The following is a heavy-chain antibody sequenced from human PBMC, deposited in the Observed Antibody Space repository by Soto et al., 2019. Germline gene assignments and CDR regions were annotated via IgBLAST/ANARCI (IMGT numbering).Heavy chain of an antibody. V-gene: IGHV3-33*01. J-gene: IGHJ4*02. Sequence: QVQLVESGGGVVQPGRSLRLSCAASGFTFSSYGMHWVRQAPGKGLERVAVIWYDGSNKYYADSVKGRFTISRDNSKNTRYLQMDRLRAEDTAVYYCSRRYSSGGEYYFDYWGQGTLVTVSS. CDR1: GFTFSSYG. D-gene: IGHD6-19*01. CDR3: SRRYSSGGEYYFDY. CDR2: IWYDGSNK.